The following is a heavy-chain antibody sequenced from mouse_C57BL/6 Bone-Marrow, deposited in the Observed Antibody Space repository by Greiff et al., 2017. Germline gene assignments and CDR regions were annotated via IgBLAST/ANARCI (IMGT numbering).Heavy chain of an antibody. CDR2: IYPSDGIT. J-gene: IGHJ1*03. CDR1: GYTFTSYE. CDR3: ARDYGSSYWYFDV. D-gene: IGHD1-1*01. Sequence: VQLQQSGPELVKPGASVKLSCKASGYTFTSYEINWVKQRPGQGLEWIGWIYPSDGITKYNKKFKGKATLTVETSSSTAYMELHSLPSEDSAVYFCARDYGSSYWYFDVWGTGTTVTVSS. V-gene: IGHV1-85*01.